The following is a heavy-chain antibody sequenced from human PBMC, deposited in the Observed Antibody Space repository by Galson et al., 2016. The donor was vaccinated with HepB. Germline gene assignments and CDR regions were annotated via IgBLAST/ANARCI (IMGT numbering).Heavy chain of an antibody. J-gene: IGHJ6*02. CDR2: ISHDGKNK. V-gene: IGHV3-30*04. Sequence: SLRLSCAASGFMFRSYALHWVRQAPGKGLEWVAVISHDGKNKYYADSVRGRFTISRDNSNNRLYLQMDSLRTDDAGLYYCARGGWTTFYDYWSGLAGGCDVWGQGTTVTVSS. D-gene: IGHD3-3*01. CDR3: ARGGWTTFYDYWSGLAGGCDV. CDR1: GFMFRSYA.